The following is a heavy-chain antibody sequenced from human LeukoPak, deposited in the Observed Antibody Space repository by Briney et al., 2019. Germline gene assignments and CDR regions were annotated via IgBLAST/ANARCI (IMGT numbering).Heavy chain of an antibody. J-gene: IGHJ3*02. CDR1: GYTFINYG. D-gene: IGHD2/OR15-2a*01. CDR2: ISAHNGDT. CDR3: VRNSSSAANGFDI. V-gene: IGHV1-18*01. Sequence: ASVKVSCQASGYTFINYGLTWVRQAPGQGLEWMGWISAHNGDTNYAQKFQGRVTMTTDTSTTTAYMELGSLRSDDTAVYYCVRNSSSAANGFDIWGRGTMVTVSS.